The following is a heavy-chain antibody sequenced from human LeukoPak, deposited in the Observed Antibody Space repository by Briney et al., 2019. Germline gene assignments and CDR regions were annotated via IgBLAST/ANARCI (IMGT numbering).Heavy chain of an antibody. CDR3: ARRLNYSDH. D-gene: IGHD1-7*01. CDR1: GFTFSSYG. V-gene: IGHV3-33*01. Sequence: GGSLRLSCAASGFTFSSYGMHWVRQAPGKGLEWVAAIWYDGSNKYYADSVKGRFTISRDNSKNTLYLQMNSLRAEDTAVYYCARRLNYSDHWGQGTLVTVSS. J-gene: IGHJ5*02. CDR2: IWYDGSNK.